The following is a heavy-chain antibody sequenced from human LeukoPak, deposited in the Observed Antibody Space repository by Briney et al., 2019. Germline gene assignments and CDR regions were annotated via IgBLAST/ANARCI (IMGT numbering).Heavy chain of an antibody. CDR1: GGSISSGSYY. V-gene: IGHV4-61*02. J-gene: IGHJ6*03. D-gene: IGHD3-22*01. CDR2: IYTSGST. Sequence: SETLSLTCTVSGGSISSGSYYWRWIRQPAGKGLEWIGRIYTSGSTNYNPSLKSRVTISVDTSKNQFSLKLSSVTAADTAVYYCARVEVNDSSGYYPIYYYYYYMDVWGKGTTVTVSS. CDR3: ARVEVNDSSGYYPIYYYYYYMDV.